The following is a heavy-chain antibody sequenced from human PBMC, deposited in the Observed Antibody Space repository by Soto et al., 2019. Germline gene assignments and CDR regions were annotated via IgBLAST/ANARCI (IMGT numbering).Heavy chain of an antibody. Sequence: QVQLVQSGAEVKKPGSSVKVSCKASGGTFSSYAINWVRQAPGQGLEWMGGIIPISGTADYAQKFQGRVTITADESTSTAYMELSSLRSEDTAVYYCASRITGSPNSYYGMDVWGQGTTVTVSS. D-gene: IGHD1-20*01. CDR1: GGTFSSYA. CDR2: IIPISGTA. V-gene: IGHV1-69*12. CDR3: ASRITGSPNSYYGMDV. J-gene: IGHJ6*02.